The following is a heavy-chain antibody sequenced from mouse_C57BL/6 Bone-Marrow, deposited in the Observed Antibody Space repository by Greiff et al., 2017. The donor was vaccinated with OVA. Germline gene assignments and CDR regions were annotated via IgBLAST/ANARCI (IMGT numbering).Heavy chain of an antibody. CDR2: IYPGSGST. V-gene: IGHV1-55*01. D-gene: IGHD1-1*01. Sequence: VQLQQPGAELVKPGASVKMSCKASGYTFTSYWITWVKQRPGQGLEWLGDIYPGSGSTNYNEKFKSKATLTVDTSSSTAYMQLSSLTSEDSAVYYCARPGYYYGRTFAYWGQGTLVTVSA. CDR3: ARPGYYYGRTFAY. CDR1: GYTFTSYW. J-gene: IGHJ3*01.